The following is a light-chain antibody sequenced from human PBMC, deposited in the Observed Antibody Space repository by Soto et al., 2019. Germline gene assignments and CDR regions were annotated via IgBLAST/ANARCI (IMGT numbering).Light chain of an antibody. CDR2: KAS. V-gene: IGKV1-5*03. CDR3: QQYTSYRVFT. Sequence: DIQMTQSPSTLSASVGDRVTITCRASHTISRNWLAWFQQKPGKAPKLLIYKASNLESGVPSRFSGSGSETEFTLTISSLQPDDFATYYCQQYTSYRVFTFGPGTKVDIK. CDR1: HTISRNW. J-gene: IGKJ3*01.